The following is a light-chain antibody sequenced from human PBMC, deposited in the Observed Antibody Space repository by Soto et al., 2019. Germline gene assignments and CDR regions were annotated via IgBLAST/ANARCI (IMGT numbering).Light chain of an antibody. CDR2: EGT. Sequence: QSALTQPASVSGSPGQSITISCTRSSTDFENYNLVSWYQHCPDKAPKLIIYEGTKRPSGIPDRFSGSKSGTSATLGITGFQTGDEADYYCGSWDSSLSAYVFGTGTKVTVL. CDR3: GSWDSSLSAYV. CDR1: STDFENYNL. V-gene: IGLV2-14*02. J-gene: IGLJ1*01.